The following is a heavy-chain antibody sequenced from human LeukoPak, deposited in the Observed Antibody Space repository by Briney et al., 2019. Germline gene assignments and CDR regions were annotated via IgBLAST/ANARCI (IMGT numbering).Heavy chain of an antibody. CDR1: GGSISSYY. CDR3: ARMGSGWRRGFDY. J-gene: IGHJ4*02. V-gene: IGHV4-59*01. D-gene: IGHD6-19*01. Sequence: SSETLSLTCTVSGGSISSYYWSWIRQPPGRGLEWIGYIYYSGSTNYNPSLKSRVTMSVDTSKNQFSLNLNSVTAADTAVYYCARMGSGWRRGFDYWGQGTLVTVSS. CDR2: IYYSGST.